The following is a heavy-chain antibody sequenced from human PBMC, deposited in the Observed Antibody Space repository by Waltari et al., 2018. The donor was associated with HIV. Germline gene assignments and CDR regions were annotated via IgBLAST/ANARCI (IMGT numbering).Heavy chain of an antibody. V-gene: IGHV1-3*01. CDR3: ARGPYCGGDCYQSGNWFDP. D-gene: IGHD2-21*02. CDR1: GYTFTSYA. Sequence: QVQLVQSGAEVKKPGASVKVSCKASGYTFTSYAMHWVRQAPGQRLEWMGWINAGNGNTKYSQKFQGRVTITRDTSASTAYMELSSLRSEDTAVYYCARGPYCGGDCYQSGNWFDPWGQGTLVTVSS. J-gene: IGHJ5*02. CDR2: INAGNGNT.